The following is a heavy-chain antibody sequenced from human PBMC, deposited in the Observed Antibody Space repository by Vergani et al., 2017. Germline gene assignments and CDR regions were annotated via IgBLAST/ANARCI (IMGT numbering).Heavy chain of an antibody. Sequence: QVQLVESGGGVVQPGTSLRLSCVVSGFALNRHAMYWVRQAPGKGLEWVVGISFDGTNEYYPDLVKGRFTISRDIAKNTLYLQVRSLRLEDTGVYHCVRDRGLCAGGRCYTEASDYWGQGTLVTVSS. V-gene: IGHV3-30-3*01. CDR1: GFALNRHA. D-gene: IGHD2-2*02. CDR3: VRDRGLCAGGRCYTEASDY. CDR2: ISFDGTNE. J-gene: IGHJ4*02.